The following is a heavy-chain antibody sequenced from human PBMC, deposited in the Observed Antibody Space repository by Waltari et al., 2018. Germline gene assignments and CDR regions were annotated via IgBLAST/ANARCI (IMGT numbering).Heavy chain of an antibody. CDR1: GGSISSSSYY. V-gene: IGHV4-39*07. D-gene: IGHD3-9*01. Sequence: QLQLQESGPGLVKPSETLSLTCTVSGGSISSSSYYWGWIRQPPGKGLEWIGSIYYSGSTCYNPSLKSRVTISVDTSKNQFALKLSAVTAADTAVYYWARQSDILTGYYAWFDPWGQGTLVTVSS. J-gene: IGHJ5*02. CDR3: ARQSDILTGYYAWFDP. CDR2: IYYSGST.